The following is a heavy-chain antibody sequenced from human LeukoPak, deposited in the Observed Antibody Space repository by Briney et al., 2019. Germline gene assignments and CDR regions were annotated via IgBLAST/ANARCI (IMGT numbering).Heavy chain of an antibody. D-gene: IGHD1-7*01. CDR1: GFSFSDAW. CDR2: IKSKSDDETT. V-gene: IGHV3-15*01. J-gene: IGHJ4*02. Sequence: GGSLRLSCAASGFSFSDAWMNWVRQAPGKGLEWVGRIKSKSDDETTDYAAAVKGRFTISRDDSTNTVFVQLNSLKTADTAVYYCAAGTGTSAFAYWGPGTLVTVSS. CDR3: AAGTGTSAFAY.